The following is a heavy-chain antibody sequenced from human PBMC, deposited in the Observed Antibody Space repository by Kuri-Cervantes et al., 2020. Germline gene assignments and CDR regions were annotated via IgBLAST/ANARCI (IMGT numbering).Heavy chain of an antibody. CDR2: IIPIFGTA. V-gene: IGHV1-69*13. D-gene: IGHD6-13*01. CDR3: ATSLAAADVSWFDP. Sequence: SVKVSCKASGGTFSSYAISWVRQAPGQGLEWTGGIIPIFGTANYAQKFQGRVTITADESTSTAYMELSSLRSEDTAVYYCATSLAAADVSWFDPWGQGTLVTVSS. CDR1: GGTFSSYA. J-gene: IGHJ5*02.